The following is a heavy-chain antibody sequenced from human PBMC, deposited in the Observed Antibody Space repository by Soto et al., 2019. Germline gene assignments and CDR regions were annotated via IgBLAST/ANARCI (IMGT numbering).Heavy chain of an antibody. Sequence: EVQLVESGGGLVQPGGSLRLSCAASGFTVSSNYMSWVRQATGKGLEWVSVIYSGGSTYYADSVKGRFTISRHNSKNTLYLQMNSLRAEDTAVDYCARAPYYDRSGYLAAYGMDVWGQGTTVTVS. CDR3: ARAPYYDRSGYLAAYGMDV. D-gene: IGHD3-22*01. V-gene: IGHV3-53*04. J-gene: IGHJ6*02. CDR1: GFTVSSNY. CDR2: IYSGGST.